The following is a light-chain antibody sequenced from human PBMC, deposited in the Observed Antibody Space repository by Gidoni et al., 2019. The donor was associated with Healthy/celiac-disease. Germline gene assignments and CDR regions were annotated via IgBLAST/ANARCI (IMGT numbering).Light chain of an antibody. V-gene: IGKV1-39*01. CDR2: AAS. Sequence: DIQMTQSPSSLSASVGNRVTITCRASQSISSYLYWYQQKPGKAPKLLIYAASSLQSGVPSRFSGSGSGTDFTLTISRLQPEDFATYYCQQSYRTPFTFXPXTKVDIK. CDR1: QSISSY. J-gene: IGKJ3*01. CDR3: QQSYRTPFT.